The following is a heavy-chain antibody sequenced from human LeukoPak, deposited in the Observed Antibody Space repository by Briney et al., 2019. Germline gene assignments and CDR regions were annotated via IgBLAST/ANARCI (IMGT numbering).Heavy chain of an antibody. J-gene: IGHJ4*02. CDR3: AIDYGDYPDY. V-gene: IGHV4-39*01. CDR2: IYYSGDT. Sequence: PSXTLSLTCAVSGAFIDTTSYYCAWLRQPPGKGLEWIGSIYYSGDTHYSPSLKSRLTISADTSKNQFSLKLSSVTASDTAVYYCAIDYGDYPDYWGQGTLVTVSS. D-gene: IGHD4-17*01. CDR1: GAFIDTTSYY.